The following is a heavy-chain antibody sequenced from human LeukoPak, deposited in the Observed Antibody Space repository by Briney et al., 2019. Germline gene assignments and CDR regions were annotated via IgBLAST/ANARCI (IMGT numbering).Heavy chain of an antibody. CDR3: AGGYSSTIDF. V-gene: IGHV4-61*02. Sequence: SETLSLTCTVSGDSISTGSHYWSWIRKPAGKGLEWIGRVYTSGNTNYNPSLRSRVIISVDPSRNQFSLELTSVTAADAAVYYCAGGYSSTIDFWGQGTLVTVSS. J-gene: IGHJ4*02. D-gene: IGHD6-13*01. CDR2: VYTSGNT. CDR1: GDSISTGSHY.